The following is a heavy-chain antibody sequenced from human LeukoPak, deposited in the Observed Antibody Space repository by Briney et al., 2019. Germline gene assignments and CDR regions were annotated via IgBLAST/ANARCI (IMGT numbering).Heavy chain of an antibody. J-gene: IGHJ4*02. V-gene: IGHV4-59*01. CDR2: IYSGGGT. CDR1: GGSISSYY. Sequence: PSETLSLTCTVSGGSISSYYWSWIRQPPGRGLEWIGYIYSGGGTNYNPSLKSRVTISVDTSKNQFSLKLSSVTAADTAVYYCARGTVTINYFDYWGQGSLVTVSS. CDR3: ARGTVTINYFDY. D-gene: IGHD4-17*01.